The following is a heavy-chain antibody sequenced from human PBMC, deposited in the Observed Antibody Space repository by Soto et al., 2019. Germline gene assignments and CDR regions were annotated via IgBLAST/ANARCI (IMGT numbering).Heavy chain of an antibody. CDR3: ARVFVDVPE. CDR2: IDPKSGGT. V-gene: IGHV1-2*02. D-gene: IGHD5-12*01. CDR1: GPTFIAYY. Sequence: QLVQSGAEVKKPGASVRVSCKTSGPTFIAYYIHWVRQAPGQGLEWMGWIDPKSGGTTYEQKFLGRVTMTRDTSINTAYMDLNRLTSDDTPVYSCARVFVDVPEWGQGTLISVSS. J-gene: IGHJ4*02.